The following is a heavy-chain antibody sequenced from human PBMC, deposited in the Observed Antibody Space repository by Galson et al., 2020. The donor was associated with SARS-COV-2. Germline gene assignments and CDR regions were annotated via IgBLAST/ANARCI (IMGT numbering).Heavy chain of an antibody. CDR3: ARVLGLVIIPIDY. CDR2: ISYDGSNK. V-gene: IGHV3-30*04. D-gene: IGHD3-3*01. Sequence: QAGGSLRLSCAASGFTFSSYAMHWVRQAPGKGLEWVAVISYDGSNKYYADSVKGRFTISRDNSKNTLYLQMNSLRAEDTAVYYCARVLGLVIIPIDYWGQGTLVTVSS. J-gene: IGHJ4*02. CDR1: GFTFSSYA.